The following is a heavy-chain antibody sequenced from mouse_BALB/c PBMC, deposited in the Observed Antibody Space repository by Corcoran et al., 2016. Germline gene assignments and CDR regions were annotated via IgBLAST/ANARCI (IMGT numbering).Heavy chain of an antibody. V-gene: IGHV8-8*01. Sequence: QVTLKESGPGILQPSQTLGLTCSFSGFSLSTSGMSVGWIRQPSGKGLEWLAHIWWNDDKYYNPALKSRLTISKDTSNNQVFLEIASVVTADTATYYCARIPGSSYDYWGQGTTLTVSS. CDR1: GFSLSTSGMS. CDR3: ARIPGSSYDY. D-gene: IGHD1-1*01. J-gene: IGHJ2*01. CDR2: IWWNDDK.